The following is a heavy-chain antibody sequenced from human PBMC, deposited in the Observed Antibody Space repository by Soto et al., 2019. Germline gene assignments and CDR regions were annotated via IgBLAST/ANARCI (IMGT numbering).Heavy chain of an antibody. D-gene: IGHD2-2*01. Sequence: QVQLVQSGAEVKKPGSSVKVSCKASGGTSSSYAISWVRQAPGQGLEWMGGIIPIFGTANYAQKFQGRVTITADESTSTAYMELSSLRSEDTAVYYCARHDCISSSCYYYYYYGMDVWGQGTTVTVSS. V-gene: IGHV1-69*12. CDR3: ARHDCISSSCYYYYYYGMDV. CDR2: IIPIFGTA. J-gene: IGHJ6*02. CDR1: GGTSSSYA.